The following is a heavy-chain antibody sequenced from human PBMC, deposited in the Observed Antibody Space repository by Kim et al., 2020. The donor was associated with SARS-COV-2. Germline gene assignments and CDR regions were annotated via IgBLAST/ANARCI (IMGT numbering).Heavy chain of an antibody. V-gene: IGHV3-33*01. J-gene: IGHJ3*02. CDR2: IWYDGSNK. Sequence: GGSLRLSCAASGFRFNTYGMHWVRQAPGKGLEWVGVIWYDGSNKYHADPVRGRFAISRDNSKKTVYLQMNSLRAEDTAVYYCARENIGTAGIRYAFDIWG. D-gene: IGHD6-13*01. CDR3: ARENIGTAGIRYAFDI. CDR1: GFRFNTYG.